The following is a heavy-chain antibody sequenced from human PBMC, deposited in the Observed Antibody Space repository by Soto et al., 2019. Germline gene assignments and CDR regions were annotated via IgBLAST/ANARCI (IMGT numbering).Heavy chain of an antibody. V-gene: IGHV5-10-1*01. CDR3: ARVGHDYSNSGMDV. CDR2: IDPGGSDT. Sequence: GESLKISCTAFGYSFTTYWINWVRQMPGKGLGWMGKIDPGGSDTTYSPSFQGHVTISTDKSITTAYLQWSSLKASDTAMYYCARVGHDYSNSGMDVWGQGTTVTVS. J-gene: IGHJ6*02. D-gene: IGHD4-4*01. CDR1: GYSFTTYW.